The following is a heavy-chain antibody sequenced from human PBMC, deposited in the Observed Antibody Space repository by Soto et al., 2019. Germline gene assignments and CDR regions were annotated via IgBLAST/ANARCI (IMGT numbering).Heavy chain of an antibody. Sequence: EVQLVESGGGLVKPGGSLRLSCAASGFTFSNAWMSWVRQAPGKGLEWVGRIKSKTDGGTTDYAAHVKGRFTISRDDSTNTLYLQMNSLKTVDTAVYYCTTDWDDGTESYWGQGTLVTVSS. CDR1: GFTFSNAW. D-gene: IGHD3-10*01. CDR2: IKSKTDGGTT. CDR3: TTDWDDGTESY. V-gene: IGHV3-15*01. J-gene: IGHJ4*02.